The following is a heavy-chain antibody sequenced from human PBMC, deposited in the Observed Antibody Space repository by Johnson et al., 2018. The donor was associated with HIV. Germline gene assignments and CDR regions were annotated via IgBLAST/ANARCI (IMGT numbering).Heavy chain of an antibody. D-gene: IGHD1-26*01. CDR2: ISYDGSNK. Sequence: QVQLVESGGGVVQPGRSLRLSCAASGFTFSSYAMHWVRQAPGKGLEWVAVISYDGSNKYYADSVKGRFTISRDNSKNTLYLQMNSLRAEDTAVYYCTTDEGVGATTPRAFDIWGQGTMVTVSS. CDR3: TTDEGVGATTPRAFDI. CDR1: GFTFSSYA. J-gene: IGHJ3*02. V-gene: IGHV3-30-3*01.